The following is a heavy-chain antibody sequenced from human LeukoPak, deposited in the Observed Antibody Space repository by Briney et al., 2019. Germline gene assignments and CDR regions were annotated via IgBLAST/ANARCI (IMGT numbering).Heavy chain of an antibody. V-gene: IGHV3-21*01. J-gene: IGHJ4*02. CDR2: ISSSSYI. CDR1: GFTFSSYS. D-gene: IGHD3-9*01. Sequence: GGSLRLSCAASGFTFSSYSMNWVRQAPGKGLEWVSSISSSSYIYYADSVKGRFTISRDNAKNSLYLQMNSLRAEDTAVYYCARDSPFYDILTGYSPFDYWGQGTLVTVSS. CDR3: ARDSPFYDILTGYSPFDY.